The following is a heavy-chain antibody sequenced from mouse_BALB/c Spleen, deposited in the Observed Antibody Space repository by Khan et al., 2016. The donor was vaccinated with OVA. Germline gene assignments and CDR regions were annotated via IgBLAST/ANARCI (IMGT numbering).Heavy chain of an antibody. CDR2: FYPGNVNA. V-gene: IGHV1S56*01. CDR1: GYTFTSYY. CDR3: ARSGYGSCAY. D-gene: IGHD2-10*02. J-gene: IGHJ3*01. Sequence: QVQLKQSGPDLVKPGSSVRISCKASGYTFTSYYIHWVKQRPGQGLEWIGWFYPGNVNAEYNERFKGKATLTVDTSSSTAYMQLSSLTSEDSAVYFCARSGYGSCAYWGQGTLVTVSA.